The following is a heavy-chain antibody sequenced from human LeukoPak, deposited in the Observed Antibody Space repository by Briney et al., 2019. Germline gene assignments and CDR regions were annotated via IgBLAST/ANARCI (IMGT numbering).Heavy chain of an antibody. D-gene: IGHD3-3*01. CDR1: GYTFTSYG. V-gene: IGHV1-18*01. J-gene: IGHJ4*02. Sequence: GASVKVSCKASGYTFTSYGIGWVRQAPGQGLEWMGWISAYNGNTNYAQKLQGRVTMTTDTSTSTAYMELRSLRSDDTAVYYCARGYVHDFWSGYYPFDYWGQGTLVTVSS. CDR3: ARGYVHDFWSGYYPFDY. CDR2: ISAYNGNT.